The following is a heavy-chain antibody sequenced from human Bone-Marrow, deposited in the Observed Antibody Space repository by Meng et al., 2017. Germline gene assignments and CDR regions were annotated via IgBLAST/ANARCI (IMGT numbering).Heavy chain of an antibody. CDR1: GFSLSNARMG. CDR2: IFSNDEK. CDR3: ARIRLGYYDSSGYYTRNFDY. J-gene: IGHJ4*02. V-gene: IGHV2-26*01. Sequence: SGPTLVKPTETLTLTCTVSGFSLSNARMGVSWTRQPPGKALEWLAHIFSNDEKSYSTSLKSRLTISKDTSKSQVVLTMTNMDPVDTATYYCARIRLGYYDSSGYYTRNFDYWGQGTLVTVSS. D-gene: IGHD3-22*01.